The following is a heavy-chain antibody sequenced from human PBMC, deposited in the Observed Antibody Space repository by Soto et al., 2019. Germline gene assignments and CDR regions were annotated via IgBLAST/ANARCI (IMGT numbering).Heavy chain of an antibody. J-gene: IGHJ5*02. CDR3: ARGWNWAFDP. D-gene: IGHD1-7*01. V-gene: IGHV4-34*01. Sequence: QVQLQQWGAGLLKPSETLSLTCAVYGGSFSGYYWSWIRQPPGKGLEWIGEINHSGSTNYNPSLKSRVTISVDTSKNQFSLKLSSVTAADTAVYYCARGWNWAFDPWGQGTLVTVSS. CDR1: GGSFSGYY. CDR2: INHSGST.